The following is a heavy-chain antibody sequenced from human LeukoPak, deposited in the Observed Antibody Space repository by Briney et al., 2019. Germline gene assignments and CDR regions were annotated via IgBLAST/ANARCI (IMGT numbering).Heavy chain of an antibody. CDR1: GFTFSSYG. Sequence: GGSLRLSCAASGFTFSSYGMHWVRQAPGKGLEWVAVISYDGSNKYYADSVKGRFTISRDNSKNTLYLQMDSLRAEDTAVYYCAKGTYYYGSTVSTGSWYFDLWGRGTLVTVSS. V-gene: IGHV3-30*18. D-gene: IGHD3-10*01. CDR3: AKGTYYYGSTVSTGSWYFDL. CDR2: ISYDGSNK. J-gene: IGHJ2*01.